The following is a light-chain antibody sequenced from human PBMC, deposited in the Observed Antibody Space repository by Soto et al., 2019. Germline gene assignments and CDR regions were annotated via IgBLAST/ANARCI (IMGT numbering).Light chain of an antibody. CDR2: LGS. J-gene: IGKJ2*01. Sequence: DIVMTQSPLSLSVTPGEPASISCRSSQSLLHSNGYNYLDWYLQKPGQSPQPLMYLGSRRASGXPVXFSGSGSGTDFTLKISRVEAEDVGVYYCMQALHMYTFGQGTKLEIK. CDR3: MQALHMYT. CDR1: QSLLHSNGYNY. V-gene: IGKV2-28*01.